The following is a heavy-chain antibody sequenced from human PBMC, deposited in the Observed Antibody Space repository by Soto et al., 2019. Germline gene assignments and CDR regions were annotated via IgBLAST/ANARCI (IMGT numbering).Heavy chain of an antibody. J-gene: IGHJ4*02. CDR2: IYYSGTT. CDR3: ARREIQGPIDY. CDR1: XYSIXSSXW. Sequence: SEXXSXXXAXXXYSIXSSXWXXXXWQPPGKGLEWIGYIYYSGTTYYNPSLKSRVTMSVDTSKNQFSLKLTSVTAVDTAVYYCARREIQGPIDYWGQGTLVTVSS. D-gene: IGHD1-26*01. V-gene: IGHV4-28*01.